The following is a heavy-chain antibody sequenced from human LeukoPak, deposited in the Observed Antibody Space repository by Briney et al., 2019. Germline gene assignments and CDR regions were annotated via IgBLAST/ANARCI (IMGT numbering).Heavy chain of an antibody. Sequence: GGSLRLSCAASEFSVGSNYMTWVRQAPGKGLEWVSLIYSGGSTYYADSVKGRFTISRDNSKNTLYLQMNSLRAGDTAVYYCARGYVTMVRGVITYFDYWGQGTLVTVSS. CDR3: ARGYVTMVRGVITYFDY. CDR2: IYSGGST. V-gene: IGHV3-66*01. CDR1: EFSVGSNY. D-gene: IGHD3-10*01. J-gene: IGHJ4*02.